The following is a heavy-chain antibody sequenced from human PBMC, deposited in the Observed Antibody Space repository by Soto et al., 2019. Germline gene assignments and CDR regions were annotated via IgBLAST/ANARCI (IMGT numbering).Heavy chain of an antibody. D-gene: IGHD2-2*01. J-gene: IGHJ6*02. Sequence: QVQLVQSGAEVKKPVSSVKVSCKASGGTFSSYAISWVRQAPGQGLEWMGGIIPIFGTANYAQKFQGRVTITADESTSTAYMELSSLRSEDTAVYYCARDGGGPYCSSTSCYGMDVWGQGTTVTVSS. CDR1: GGTFSSYA. V-gene: IGHV1-69*01. CDR2: IIPIFGTA. CDR3: ARDGGGPYCSSTSCYGMDV.